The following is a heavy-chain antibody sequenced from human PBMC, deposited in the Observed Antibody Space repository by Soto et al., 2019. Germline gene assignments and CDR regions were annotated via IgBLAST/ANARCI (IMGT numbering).Heavy chain of an antibody. V-gene: IGHV3-23*01. CDR1: GFTFSSYA. CDR3: AKDYSGWSHFDY. Sequence: VGSLRLSCAASGFTFSSYAMSWVRQAPGKGLEWVSAISGSGGSTYYADSVKGRFTISRDNSKNTLYLQMNGLRAEDTAVYYCAKDYSGWSHFDYWGQGTLVTVSS. CDR2: ISGSGGST. D-gene: IGHD6-19*01. J-gene: IGHJ4*02.